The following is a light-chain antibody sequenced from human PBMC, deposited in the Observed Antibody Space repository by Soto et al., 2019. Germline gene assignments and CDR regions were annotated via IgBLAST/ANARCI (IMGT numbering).Light chain of an antibody. V-gene: IGLV2-14*01. CDR1: SSDVGGYNY. CDR3: SSYSGTINYVL. CDR2: DVT. J-gene: IGLJ2*01. Sequence: QSALTQPASVSGTPGQSITISCTGTSSDVGGYNYVSWYKQEPGKAPRVIIYDVTYRPSGVSNRFSGSKSGNTASLTISGLQAEDEADYYCSSYSGTINYVLFGGGTKLTV.